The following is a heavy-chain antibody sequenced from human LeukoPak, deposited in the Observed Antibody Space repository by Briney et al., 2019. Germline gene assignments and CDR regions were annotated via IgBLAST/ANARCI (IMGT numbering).Heavy chain of an antibody. CDR1: GYSISTGYY. CDR2: LSHSETLYQSGNS. Sequence: SETLSPTCTVSGYSISTGYYWGWIRQPPGRGLEWIGSLSHSETLYQSGNSNYNPSLKSRVTISLDTSKNQFSLKLSSVTAADTAVYYCAPFFWSGYSSWGQGTLVPVSS. D-gene: IGHD3-3*01. V-gene: IGHV4-38-2*02. J-gene: IGHJ5*02. CDR3: APFFWSGYSS.